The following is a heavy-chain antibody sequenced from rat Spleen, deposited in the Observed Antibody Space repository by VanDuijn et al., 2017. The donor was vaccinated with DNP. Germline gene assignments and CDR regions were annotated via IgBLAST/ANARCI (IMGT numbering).Heavy chain of an antibody. V-gene: IGHV2S63*01. CDR2: MWSGGST. D-gene: IGHD1-6*01. CDR1: GFSLTDYS. CDR3: TRSMYTTDYYYVVFDY. Sequence: EVQLKESGPGLVQPSQTLSLTCTVSGFSLTDYSVHWVRQPPGKGLEWMGLMWSGGSTAYNSALKSRLSISRDTSKSQVFLKVKSLKTEDTGIYYCTRSMYTTDYYYVVFDYWGQGVMVTVSS. J-gene: IGHJ2*01.